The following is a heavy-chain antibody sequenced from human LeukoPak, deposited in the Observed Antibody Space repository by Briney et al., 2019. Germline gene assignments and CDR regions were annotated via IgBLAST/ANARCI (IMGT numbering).Heavy chain of an antibody. Sequence: PGGSLRLSCAASGFTFSDYAMDWVRQAPGKGLEWVAVISYDGSKKYYADSVKGRFTISRDNSKNTVYLQMNSLRVEDTAVYYCARDSGGYWGQGTLVTVSS. CDR1: GFTFSDYA. CDR3: ARDSGGY. CDR2: ISYDGSKK. V-gene: IGHV3-30*04. J-gene: IGHJ4*02. D-gene: IGHD3-10*01.